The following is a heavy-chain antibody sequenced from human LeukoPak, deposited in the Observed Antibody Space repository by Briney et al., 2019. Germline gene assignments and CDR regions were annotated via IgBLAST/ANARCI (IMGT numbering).Heavy chain of an antibody. Sequence: PSETLSLTCTVSGGSISSYYWSWIRQPAGKGLEWIGRIYTSGSTNYNPSLKSRVTMSVDTSKNQFSLKLSSVTAADTAVYYCAGQSYYYDSSGYYFRVIDYWGQGTLVTVSS. V-gene: IGHV4-4*07. CDR2: IYTSGST. CDR1: GGSISSYY. D-gene: IGHD3-22*01. J-gene: IGHJ4*02. CDR3: AGQSYYYDSSGYYFRVIDY.